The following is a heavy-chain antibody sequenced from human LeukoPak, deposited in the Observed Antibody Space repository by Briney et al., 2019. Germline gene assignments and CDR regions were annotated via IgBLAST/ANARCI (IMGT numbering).Heavy chain of an antibody. CDR3: AADPGFGFGDPTGFDY. D-gene: IGHD3-10*01. Sequence: SVKVSCKASGFTFTSSAVQWVRQARGQRLGWIGWIVVGSGNTNYAQKFQERVTITRDMSTSTAYMELSSLRSEDTAVYYCAADPGFGFGDPTGFDYWGQGTLVTVSS. CDR2: IVVGSGNT. J-gene: IGHJ4*02. CDR1: GFTFTSSA. V-gene: IGHV1-58*01.